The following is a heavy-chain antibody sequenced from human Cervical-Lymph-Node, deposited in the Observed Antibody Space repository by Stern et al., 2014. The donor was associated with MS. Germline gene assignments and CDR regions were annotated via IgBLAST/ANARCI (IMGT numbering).Heavy chain of an antibody. CDR1: GFVFKNFG. CDR2: IWHDGSNE. CDR3: ARHMAAAGTTLPDF. D-gene: IGHD6-13*01. J-gene: IGHJ4*02. Sequence: VQLVESGGGVVQPGRSLRLSCVASGFVFKNFGMHWVRQAPGKGLEWLAGIWHDGSNEYYADSLKGRFSISRDNSKNTLYLQMDTLRPDDTAVYYCARHMAAAGTTLPDFWGQGTLVTVSS. V-gene: IGHV3-33*01.